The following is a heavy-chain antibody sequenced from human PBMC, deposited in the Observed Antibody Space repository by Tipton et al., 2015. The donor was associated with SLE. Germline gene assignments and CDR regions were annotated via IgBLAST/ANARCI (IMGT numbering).Heavy chain of an antibody. CDR1: GDSIGTYY. J-gene: IGHJ2*01. CDR3: ARGLDVGIPAADGYWYLDL. V-gene: IGHV4-4*07. D-gene: IGHD6-13*01. Sequence: TLSLTCTVSGDSIGTYYWNWIRHPAGKGLEWIGRVYTSGATNYSPSFESRVTISLDMSKNQFSLKLSSVTAADTAVYYCARGLDVGIPAADGYWYLDLWGRGTLLIVSS. CDR2: VYTSGAT.